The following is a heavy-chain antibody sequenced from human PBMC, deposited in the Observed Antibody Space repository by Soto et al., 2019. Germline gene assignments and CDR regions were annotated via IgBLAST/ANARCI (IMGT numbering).Heavy chain of an antibody. Sequence: GGSLRLSCAASGFTFSSYAMSWVRQAPGKGLEWVSAISGSGGSTYYADSVKGRFTISRDNSKNTLYLQMNSLRAEDTAVYYCAKFDGDRYCSSTSCPTSYDWRRVYYYYYMDVWGKGTTVTVSS. CDR2: ISGSGGST. V-gene: IGHV3-23*01. CDR1: GFTFSSYA. D-gene: IGHD2-2*01. J-gene: IGHJ6*03. CDR3: AKFDGDRYCSSTSCPTSYDWRRVYYYYYMDV.